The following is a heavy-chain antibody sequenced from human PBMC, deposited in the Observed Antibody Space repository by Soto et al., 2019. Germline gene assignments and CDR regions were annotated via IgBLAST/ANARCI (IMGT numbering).Heavy chain of an antibody. D-gene: IGHD3-16*01. V-gene: IGHV3-48*02. CDR3: ARDLNWAFDH. CDR1: GFPFSSKS. J-gene: IGHJ5*02. Sequence: QAGGSLRLSCAASGFPFSSKSVNWVRQAPGKGLEWVSYISGSGTTTRYADSVKGRFTLSRDNAKNSLFLDMNSLTDEDTAVYYCARDLNWAFDHWGRGTLVTVSS. CDR2: ISGSGTTT.